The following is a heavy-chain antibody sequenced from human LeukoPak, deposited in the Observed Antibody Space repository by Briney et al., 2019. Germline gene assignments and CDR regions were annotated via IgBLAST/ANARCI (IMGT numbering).Heavy chain of an antibody. D-gene: IGHD3-10*01. CDR2: VSYDGSNK. CDR3: ARGEGLGMVRGKYFDY. CDR1: GFTLSSYA. V-gene: IGHV3-30*04. Sequence: GGSLRLSCAASGFTLSSYAIHWGRQAPGKGLEWVAVVSYDGSNKYNADSVLGRFTISRDNSKNTLYLQMNSLRPEDTAVYYCARGEGLGMVRGKYFDYWGQGTLVAVSS. J-gene: IGHJ4*02.